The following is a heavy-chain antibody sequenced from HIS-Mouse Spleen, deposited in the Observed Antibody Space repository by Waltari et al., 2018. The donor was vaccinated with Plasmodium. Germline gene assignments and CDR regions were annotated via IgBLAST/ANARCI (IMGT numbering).Heavy chain of an antibody. J-gene: IGHJ2*01. D-gene: IGHD6-13*01. V-gene: IGHV3-7*01. CDR2: IKQDGSGK. CDR3: ASSWYWYFDL. Sequence: EVQLVESGGGLVQPGGSLRLSCAASGFTFSSYWMSWVRQAPGKGLEGVANIKQDGSGKYYVDYVKGRFTISRDNAKNSLYLQMNSLRAEDTAVYYCASSWYWYFDLWGRGTLVTVSS. CDR1: GFTFSSYW.